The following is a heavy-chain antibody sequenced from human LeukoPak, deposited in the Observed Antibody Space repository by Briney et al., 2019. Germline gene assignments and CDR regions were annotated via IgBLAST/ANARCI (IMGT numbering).Heavy chain of an antibody. CDR3: ARAPPGSSLPDYFDY. J-gene: IGHJ4*02. CDR2: INHSGST. CDR1: GGSFSGYY. Sequence: PSETLSLTCAVYGGSFSGYYWSWIRQPPGKGLEWIGEINHSGSTNYNPSLKSRVTISVDTSKNQFSLKLSSVTAADTAVYYCARAPPGSSLPDYFDYWGRGTVVSVSS. V-gene: IGHV4-34*01. D-gene: IGHD6-13*01.